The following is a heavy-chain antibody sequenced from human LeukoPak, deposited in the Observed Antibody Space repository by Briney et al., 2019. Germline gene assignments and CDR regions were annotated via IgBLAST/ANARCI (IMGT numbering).Heavy chain of an antibody. J-gene: IGHJ4*02. CDR1: GGSISSYY. V-gene: IGHV4-4*07. CDR2: IYTSGST. D-gene: IGHD1-26*01. Sequence: SETLSLTCTVSGGSISSYYWSWIRQPAGKGLEWIGRIYTSGSTNYNPSLKSRVTMSVDTSKNQFSLKLSSVTAADTAVYYCANGLMDSGSYHHNDYFDYWGQGTLVTVSS. CDR3: ANGLMDSGSYHHNDYFDY.